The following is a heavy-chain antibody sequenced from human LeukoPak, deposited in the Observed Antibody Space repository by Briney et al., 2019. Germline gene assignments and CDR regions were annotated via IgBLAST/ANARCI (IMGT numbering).Heavy chain of an antibody. CDR2: ISGSGGST. J-gene: IGHJ4*02. CDR3: ARDTRGLFDY. D-gene: IGHD3-10*01. Sequence: GGSLRLSCAASGFTFSSYAMSWVRQAPGKGLEWVSAISGSGGSTYYADSVKGRFTIARDNAKSSLHLQMNNLRVEDTAVYYCARDTRGLFDYWGQGALVTVSS. V-gene: IGHV3-23*01. CDR1: GFTFSSYA.